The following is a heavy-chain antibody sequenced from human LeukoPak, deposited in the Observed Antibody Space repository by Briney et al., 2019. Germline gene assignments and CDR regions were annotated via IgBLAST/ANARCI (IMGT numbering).Heavy chain of an antibody. V-gene: IGHV4-39*02. CDR1: GGSISSSSYY. CDR3: AKEKMITFGGVIPGIVDY. D-gene: IGHD3-16*02. Sequence: SETLSLTCTVSGGSISSSSYYWGWIRQPPGKGLEWIGSIYYSGSTYYNPSLKSRVTISVDTSKNQFSLKLSSVTAADTAVYYCAKEKMITFGGVIPGIVDYWGQGTLVTVSS. J-gene: IGHJ4*02. CDR2: IYYSGST.